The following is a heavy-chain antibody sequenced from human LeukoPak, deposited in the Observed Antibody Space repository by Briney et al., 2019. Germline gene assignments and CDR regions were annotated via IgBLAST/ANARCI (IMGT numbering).Heavy chain of an antibody. CDR2: ISYDGSNK. J-gene: IGHJ4*02. CDR3: ARAPGNLGRYFDY. CDR1: GFTFSDCG. D-gene: IGHD7-27*01. V-gene: IGHV3-30*03. Sequence: PGGSLRLSCAASGFTFSDCGMHWVRQAPGRGLEWVTLISYDGSNKYYADSVKGRFTISRDNSKNTLYLQMNSLRAEDTAVYYCARAPGNLGRYFDYWGQGTLVTVSS.